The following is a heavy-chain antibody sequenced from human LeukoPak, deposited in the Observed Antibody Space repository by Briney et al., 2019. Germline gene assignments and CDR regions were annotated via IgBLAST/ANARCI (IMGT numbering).Heavy chain of an antibody. CDR3: ARPLGGVSTSGPVNAFDI. V-gene: IGHV1-18*01. CDR1: GYTFTTYG. D-gene: IGHD3-16*01. J-gene: IGHJ3*02. CDR2: ITVYNGKT. Sequence: GASVKVSCKASGYTFTTYGITWVRQAPGQGLEWMGWITVYNGKTDYGQKFQGRVTLTTDTSTSTAYMELGSLRSDDTAMYYCARPLGGVSTSGPVNAFDIWGQGTKVTVSS.